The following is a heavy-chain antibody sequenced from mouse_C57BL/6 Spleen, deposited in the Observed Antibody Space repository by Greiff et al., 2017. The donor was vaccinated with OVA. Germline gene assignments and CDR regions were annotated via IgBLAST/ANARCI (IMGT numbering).Heavy chain of an antibody. CDR1: GYTFTSYW. D-gene: IGHD1-1*01. CDR2: IDPSDSYT. V-gene: IGHV1-69*01. CDR3: ARLATTVVGDAMDY. J-gene: IGHJ4*01. Sequence: VQLQQSGAELVMPGASVKLSCKASGYTFTSYWMHWVKQRPGQGLEWIGEIDPSDSYTNYNQKFKGKSTLTVDKSSSTAYMQLSSLTSEDSAVYYCARLATTVVGDAMDYWGQGTSVTVSS.